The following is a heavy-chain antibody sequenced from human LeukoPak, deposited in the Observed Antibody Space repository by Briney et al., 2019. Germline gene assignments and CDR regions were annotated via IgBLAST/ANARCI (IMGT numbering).Heavy chain of an antibody. D-gene: IGHD6-19*01. Sequence: PSETLSLTCTVSGGSISNYYWSWIRQPPGKGLEWIGYIYYSGSTNYNPSLKSRATISVDTSKNQFSLKLSSVTAADTAVYYCASYSSGCLCASDIWGQGTMVTVSS. CDR2: IYYSGST. J-gene: IGHJ3*02. V-gene: IGHV4-59*01. CDR3: ASYSSGCLCASDI. CDR1: GGSISNYY.